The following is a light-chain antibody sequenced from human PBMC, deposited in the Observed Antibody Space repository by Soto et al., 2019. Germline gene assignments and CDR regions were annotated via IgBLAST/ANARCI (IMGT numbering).Light chain of an antibody. CDR1: LTISSY. CDR2: AAS. V-gene: IGKV1-39*01. CDR3: QQYHSYWT. Sequence: DIKMTQSPASLSAFVGDRVTITCRASLTISSYLNWYQQKSGKAPKLLISAASSLESGVPQRFSGSGSGTEFTLTISSLQTDDFSTYYCQQYHSYWTFGQGTKVDNK. J-gene: IGKJ1*01.